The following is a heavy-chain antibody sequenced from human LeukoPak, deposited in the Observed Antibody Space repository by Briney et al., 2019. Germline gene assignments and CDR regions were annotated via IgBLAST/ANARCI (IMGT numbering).Heavy chain of an antibody. D-gene: IGHD6-19*01. Sequence: PGRSLRLSCAASGFTFSSYGMHWVRQAPGKGLEWVAVIWYDGSNKYYADSVKGRFTISRDNSKNTRYLQMNSLRAEDTAVYYCARDGDRAVAGLFDYWGQGTLVTVSS. CDR3: ARDGDRAVAGLFDY. J-gene: IGHJ4*02. V-gene: IGHV3-33*01. CDR2: IWYDGSNK. CDR1: GFTFSSYG.